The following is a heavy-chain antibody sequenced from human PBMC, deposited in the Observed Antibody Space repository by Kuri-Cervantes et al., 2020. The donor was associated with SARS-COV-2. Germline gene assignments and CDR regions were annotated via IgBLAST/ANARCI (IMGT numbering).Heavy chain of an antibody. CDR2: INPSGGST. CDR3: ARDQTNRPISYDFWSGFPDLYYYYYMDV. Sequence: GGSLRLSCAASGFTFSSYAMHWVRQAPGQGLERMGIINPSGGSTSYAQKFQGRVTMTRDTSTSTVYMELSSLRSEDTAVYYCARDQTNRPISYDFWSGFPDLYYYYYMDVWGKGTTVTVSS. CDR1: GFTFSSYA. D-gene: IGHD3-3*01. J-gene: IGHJ6*03. V-gene: IGHV1-46*03.